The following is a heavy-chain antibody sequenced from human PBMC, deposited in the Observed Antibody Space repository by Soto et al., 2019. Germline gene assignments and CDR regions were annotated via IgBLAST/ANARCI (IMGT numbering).Heavy chain of an antibody. Sequence: ASVKVSCKASGYTFTGYAMSWVRQAPGQGLEWMGWINPNCGGTNYAQKFQGWVTMTRDTSISTAYMELSRLRSDDTAVYYCARASHDYVWGSYRYHGMDVWGQGTTVNVSS. CDR3: ARASHDYVWGSYRYHGMDV. D-gene: IGHD3-16*02. V-gene: IGHV1-2*04. J-gene: IGHJ6*02. CDR1: GYTFTGYA. CDR2: INPNCGGT.